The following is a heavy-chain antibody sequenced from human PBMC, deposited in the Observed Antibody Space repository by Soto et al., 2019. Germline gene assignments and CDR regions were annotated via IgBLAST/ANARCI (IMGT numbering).Heavy chain of an antibody. CDR1: GFTFDDYA. CDR3: ANDTGPRAFDI. Sequence: EVQLVESGGGLAQPGRSLRLSCAASGFTFDDYAMHWVRQAPGKGLEWVSGIRRNSGSVGYADSVKGRFTISRDNANNSLYLQMNSLRAEDTALYYCANDTGPRAFDIWGQGTMVTVSS. V-gene: IGHV3-9*01. J-gene: IGHJ3*02. CDR2: IRRNSGSV. D-gene: IGHD3-10*01.